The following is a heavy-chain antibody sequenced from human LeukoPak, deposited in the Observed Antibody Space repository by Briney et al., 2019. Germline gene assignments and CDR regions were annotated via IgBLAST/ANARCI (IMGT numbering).Heavy chain of an antibody. V-gene: IGHV3-23*01. Sequence: GGSLRLSCAASVFTFSSYAMSWVRQAPGKGLECGSAISGIGGSTYYADSVKGRFTISRDNSKNTLYLQMNSLRAEDTAVYYCAKSSFPTPFDYWGQGTLVTVSS. CDR3: AKSSFPTPFDY. CDR1: VFTFSSYA. J-gene: IGHJ4*02. CDR2: ISGIGGST.